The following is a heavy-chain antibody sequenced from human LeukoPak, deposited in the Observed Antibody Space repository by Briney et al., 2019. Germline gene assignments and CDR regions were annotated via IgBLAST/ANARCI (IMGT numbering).Heavy chain of an antibody. J-gene: IGHJ6*03. CDR2: INHSGST. CDR3: ARDHGYSYGFWNYYYYYMDV. Sequence: SETLSLTCAVYGGSFSGYYWSWIRQPPGKGLEWIGEINHSGSTNYNPSLKSRVTISVDTSKNQFSLKLSSVTAADTAVYYCARDHGYSYGFWNYYYYYMDVWGKGTTVTISS. V-gene: IGHV4-34*01. CDR1: GGSFSGYY. D-gene: IGHD5-18*01.